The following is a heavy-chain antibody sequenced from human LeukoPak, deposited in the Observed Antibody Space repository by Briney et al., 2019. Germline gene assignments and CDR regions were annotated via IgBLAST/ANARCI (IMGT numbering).Heavy chain of an antibody. CDR1: GGSFSGYY. CDR3: ASIAVAECCWFDP. Sequence: SETLSLTCAVYGGSFSGYYWSWIRQPPGKGLEWIGEINHSGSTNYNPSLKSRVTISVDTSKNQFSLKLSSVTAADTAVYYCASIAVAECCWFDPWGQGTLVTVSS. CDR2: INHSGST. D-gene: IGHD6-19*01. J-gene: IGHJ5*02. V-gene: IGHV4-34*01.